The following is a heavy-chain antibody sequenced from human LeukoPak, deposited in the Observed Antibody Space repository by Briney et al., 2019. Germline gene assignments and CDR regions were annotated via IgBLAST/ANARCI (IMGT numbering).Heavy chain of an antibody. CDR1: GFTFSSYG. J-gene: IGHJ4*02. V-gene: IGHV3-30*03. D-gene: IGHD2-8*02. CDR2: ISYDGSNK. Sequence: QPGRSLRLSCAASGFTFSSYGMHWVRQAAGKGLEWVAVISYDGSNKYYADSGKGRFTISRDNSKNTLYLQMNSLRAEDTAVYYCSAWSRSYYFDYWGQGTLVTVSS. CDR3: SAWSRSYYFDY.